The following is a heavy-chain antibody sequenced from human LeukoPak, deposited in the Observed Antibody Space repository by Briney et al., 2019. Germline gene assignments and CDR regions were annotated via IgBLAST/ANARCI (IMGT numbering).Heavy chain of an antibody. J-gene: IGHJ4*02. CDR3: ATPGVVPAYGYFDY. CDR1: GFTFSSYG. Sequence: PGGSLRLSCAASGFTFSSYGMHWVRQAPGKGLEWVAFIRYDGSNKYYADSVKGRFTISRDNSKNTLYLQMNSLRAEDTAVYYCATPGVVPAYGYFDYWGQGTLVTVSS. D-gene: IGHD2-2*01. V-gene: IGHV3-30*02. CDR2: IRYDGSNK.